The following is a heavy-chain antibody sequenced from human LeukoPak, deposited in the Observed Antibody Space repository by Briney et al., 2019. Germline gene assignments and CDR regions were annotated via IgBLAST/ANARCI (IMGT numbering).Heavy chain of an antibody. D-gene: IGHD4-11*01. CDR1: GFTFSSYA. V-gene: IGHV3-23*01. J-gene: IGHJ4*02. Sequence: TGGSLRLSCAASGFTFSSYAMSWVRQAPGKGLEWVSVISGSGGSTYYADSVKGRFTISRDNSKNTLYLQMNSLRAEDTAVYYCAKGPNGSSNYLFDYWGQGTLVTVSS. CDR3: AKGPNGSSNYLFDY. CDR2: ISGSGGST.